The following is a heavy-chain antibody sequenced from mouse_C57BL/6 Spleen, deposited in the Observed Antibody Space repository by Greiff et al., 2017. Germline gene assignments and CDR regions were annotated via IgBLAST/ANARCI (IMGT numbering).Heavy chain of an antibody. Sequence: QVHVKQPGAELVKPGASVKMSCKASGYTFTSYWITWVKQRPGQGLEWIGDIYPGSGSTNYNEKFKSKATLTVDTSSSTAYMQLSSLTSEDSAVYYCARSSPYLQNYWGQGTTLTVSS. CDR1: GYTFTSYW. J-gene: IGHJ2*01. V-gene: IGHV1-55*01. CDR2: IYPGSGST. CDR3: ARSSPYLQNY.